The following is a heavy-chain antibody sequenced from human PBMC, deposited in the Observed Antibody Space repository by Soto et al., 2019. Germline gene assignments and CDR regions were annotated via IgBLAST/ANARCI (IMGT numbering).Heavy chain of an antibody. CDR3: ARGQVVAAQH. V-gene: IGHV4-39*06. J-gene: IGHJ4*02. Sequence: SETLSLTCTVSGGSISSSSYYWGWFRQPPGKGLEWIGSIYYSGSTYYNPSLKSRVTISVDASKNQFPLKLSSVTAADTAVYYCARGQVVAAQHWGQGTLVTVSS. CDR2: IYYSGST. CDR1: GGSISSSSYY. D-gene: IGHD2-15*01.